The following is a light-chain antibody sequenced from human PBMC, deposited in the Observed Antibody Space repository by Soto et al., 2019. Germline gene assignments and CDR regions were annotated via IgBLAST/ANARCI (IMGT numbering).Light chain of an antibody. V-gene: IGKV3D-15*01. J-gene: IGKJ5*01. CDR2: GAS. CDR1: QGVRSN. Sequence: EIGMKQSPATLSVSPGERATLSCRASQGVRSNLAWYQQKPGQPPRLVISGASTRAPGIPARFSGFGSGTDFTLTISSLQSEDFAIYYCQQYNNWPAITFGQGTRLEIK. CDR3: QQYNNWPAIT.